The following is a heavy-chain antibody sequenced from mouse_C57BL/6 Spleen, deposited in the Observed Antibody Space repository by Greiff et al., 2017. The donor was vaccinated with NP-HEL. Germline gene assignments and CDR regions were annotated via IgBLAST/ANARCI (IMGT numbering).Heavy chain of an antibody. Sequence: QVQLQQPGAELVKPGASVKLSCKASGYTFTSYWMHWVKQRPGQGLEWIGMIHPNSGSTNYNEKFKSKATLTVDKSSSTAYMQLSSLTSEDSAVYYCARSFDDGSPLFAYWGQGTLVTVSA. CDR1: GYTFTSYW. V-gene: IGHV1-64*01. CDR3: ARSFDDGSPLFAY. CDR2: IHPNSGST. J-gene: IGHJ3*01. D-gene: IGHD2-3*01.